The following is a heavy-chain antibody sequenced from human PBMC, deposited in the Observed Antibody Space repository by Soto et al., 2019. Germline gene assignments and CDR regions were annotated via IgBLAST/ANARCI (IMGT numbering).Heavy chain of an antibody. CDR2: IKRDGSEK. V-gene: IGHV3-7*03. Sequence: EVQLVESGGGLVQPGGSLRLSCAASGFMFGSYWMTWVRHAPGKGLEWVANIKRDGSEKFYVDSVKGRFTISRDNADNSLFLHMISLRAEDTAIYYCARVRANDYEIDYWGQGALVTVS. CDR3: ARVRANDYEIDY. CDR1: GFMFGSYW. D-gene: IGHD4-17*01. J-gene: IGHJ4*02.